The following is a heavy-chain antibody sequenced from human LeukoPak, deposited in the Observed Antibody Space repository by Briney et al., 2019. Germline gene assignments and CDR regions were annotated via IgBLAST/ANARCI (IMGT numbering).Heavy chain of an antibody. Sequence: SETLSLTCSVSGGSISSYYWSWIRQPAGKGLEWIGRIYTSGSTNYTPSIKSRVTMSVDTSKNQFSLKLSSVTAADTAVYYCAREGYCSSTSCYSYYYYYGMDVWGQGTTVTVSS. J-gene: IGHJ6*02. CDR3: AREGYCSSTSCYSYYYYYGMDV. D-gene: IGHD2-2*01. CDR2: IYTSGST. CDR1: GGSISSYY. V-gene: IGHV4-4*07.